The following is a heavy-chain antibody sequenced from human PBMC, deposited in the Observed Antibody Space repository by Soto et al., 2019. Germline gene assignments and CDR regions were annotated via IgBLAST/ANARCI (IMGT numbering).Heavy chain of an antibody. CDR2: INAGNGNT. V-gene: IGHV1-3*01. CDR1: GYTFTSYA. Sequence: ASVKVSCKASGYTFTSYAMHWVRQAPGQRLEWMGWINAGNGNTKYSQKFQGRVTITRDTSASTAYMELSSLRSEDTAVYYCARGAVVYAKYNWFDPWGPGTLVTAPQ. D-gene: IGHD2-8*02. J-gene: IGHJ5*02. CDR3: ARGAVVYAKYNWFDP.